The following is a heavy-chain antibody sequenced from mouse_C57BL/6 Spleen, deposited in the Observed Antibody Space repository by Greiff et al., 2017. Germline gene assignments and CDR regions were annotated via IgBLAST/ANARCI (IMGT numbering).Heavy chain of an antibody. D-gene: IGHD4-1*01. CDR3: ASGTGTSFDY. CDR2: IDPSDSYT. CDR1: GYTFTSYW. Sequence: QVQLQQPGAELVMPGASVKLSCKASGYTFTSYWMHWVKQRPGQGLEWIGEIDPSDSYTNYNQKFKGKSTLTVDKSSSTAYMQLSSLTSEDAAVYYCASGTGTSFDYGGQGTTLTVS. J-gene: IGHJ2*01. V-gene: IGHV1-69*01.